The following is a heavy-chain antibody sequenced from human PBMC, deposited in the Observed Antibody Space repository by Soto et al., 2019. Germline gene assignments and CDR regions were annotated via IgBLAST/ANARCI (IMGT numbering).Heavy chain of an antibody. CDR1: GGSISTSSYY. V-gene: IGHV4-39*01. CDR3: ARDVIGYCSGGSCHYYYYMDV. CDR2: IYYSGST. Sequence: QLQLQESGPGLVKPSETLSLTCTVSGGSISTSSYYWGWIRQPPGKGLEWIGRIYYSGSTHSNPSLKSRVTISIDTSKNQFSLKLSSVPVADTAVYYCARDVIGYCSGGSCHYYYYMDVWGKGTTVTVAS. J-gene: IGHJ6*03. D-gene: IGHD2-15*01.